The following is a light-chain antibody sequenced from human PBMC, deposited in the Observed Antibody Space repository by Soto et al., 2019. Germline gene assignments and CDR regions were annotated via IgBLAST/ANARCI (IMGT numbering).Light chain of an antibody. CDR2: GNT. CDR1: SSTLGAGSD. J-gene: IGLJ1*01. CDR3: QTYDSSLSGLYV. V-gene: IGLV1-40*01. Sequence: QSVLTQAPSISGAPGQRCTIACTGSSSTLGAGSDVHWYHQLPGTAPKLLIYGNTNRPSGVPDRFSGSKSGTSASLAIAGLQTEDEGDYYCQTYDSSLSGLYVFGTGTKVTVL.